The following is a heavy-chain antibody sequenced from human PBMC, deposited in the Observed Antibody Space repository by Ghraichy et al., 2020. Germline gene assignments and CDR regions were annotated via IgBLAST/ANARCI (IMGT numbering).Heavy chain of an antibody. V-gene: IGHV3-49*04. CDR2: IRSKAYGGTT. Sequence: GGSLRLSCTASGFTFGDYAMSWVRQAPGKGLEWVGFIRSKAYGGTTEYAASVKGRFTISRDDSKSIAYLQMNSLKTEDTAVYYCTRSPMVRGVNFLVGAIPLFDLRSYGGDYWGQGTLVTVSS. CDR3: TRSPMVRGVNFLVGAIPLFDLRSYGGDY. J-gene: IGHJ4*02. CDR1: GFTFGDYA. D-gene: IGHD3-10*01.